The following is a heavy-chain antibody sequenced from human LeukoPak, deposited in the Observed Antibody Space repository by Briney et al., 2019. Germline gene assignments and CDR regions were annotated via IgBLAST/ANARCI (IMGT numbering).Heavy chain of an antibody. V-gene: IGHV3-49*04. CDR3: TRARGPYYYYMDV. Sequence: GGSLRLSCTASGFTFGDYAMIWVRQAPGKGLEWVGFIRSKAYGGTTEYAASVKGRFTISRDDSKSIAYLQMNSLKTEDTAVYYCTRARGPYYYYMDVWGKGTTVTVSS. J-gene: IGHJ6*03. CDR2: IRSKAYGGTT. CDR1: GFTFGDYA.